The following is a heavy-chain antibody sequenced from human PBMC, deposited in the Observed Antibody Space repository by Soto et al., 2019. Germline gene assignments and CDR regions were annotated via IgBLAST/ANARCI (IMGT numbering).Heavy chain of an antibody. Sequence: EVQLVESGGGLVQRGGSLRLSCAASGLIVDNNYMSWVRQAPGKGREWISVMYSAGNTYYADSVRGRFTISRDSSTNTLFLEMHSLRVEDTAVYYCARDRRADDFGDDAFDNWGQGTLVTVSS. CDR1: GLIVDNNY. CDR2: MYSAGNT. V-gene: IGHV3-66*01. J-gene: IGHJ4*02. CDR3: ARDRRADDFGDDAFDN. D-gene: IGHD4-17*01.